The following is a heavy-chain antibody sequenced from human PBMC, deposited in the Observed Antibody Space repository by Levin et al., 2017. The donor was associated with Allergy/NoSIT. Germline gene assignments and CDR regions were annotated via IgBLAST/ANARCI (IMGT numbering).Heavy chain of an antibody. CDR1: GFTVSSRY. Sequence: GESLKISCAASGFTVSSRYMNWVRLAPGKGLEWVSLLTGGGDTYYADSVKGRFTISRDIFKNTLHLQMNSLRVEDTAVYYCARDYYGSGSSWVAFDIWGQGTMVTVSS. CDR3: ARDYYGSGSSWVAFDI. J-gene: IGHJ3*02. CDR2: LTGGGDT. D-gene: IGHD3-10*01. V-gene: IGHV3-53*01.